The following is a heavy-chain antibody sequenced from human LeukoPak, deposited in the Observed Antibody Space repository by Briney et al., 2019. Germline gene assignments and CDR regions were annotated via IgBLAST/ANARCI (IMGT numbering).Heavy chain of an antibody. CDR1: GFTFSSHG. V-gene: IGHV3-30*18. J-gene: IGHJ4*02. CDR2: TSYDGSTK. D-gene: IGHD3-10*01. Sequence: GGSLRLSCAASGFTFSSHGMHWVRQAPGKGLEGVAVTSYDGSTKYYADSAKGRFNISRDNSKNTLYLQMNSLRVDDTAVYYCAKDATLFGDQYFDYWGQGTQVIVSS. CDR3: AKDATLFGDQYFDY.